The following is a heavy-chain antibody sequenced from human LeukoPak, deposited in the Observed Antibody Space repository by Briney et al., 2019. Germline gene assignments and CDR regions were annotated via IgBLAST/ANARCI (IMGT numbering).Heavy chain of an antibody. V-gene: IGHV4-4*07. Sequence: PSETLSLTCTVSGGSISSYYWSWIRQPAGKGLEWIGRIYTSGSTNYNPSLKSRVTMSVDTSKNQFSLKLSSVTAADTAVYYCAREVYSYGPYYYYYYMDVWGKGTTVTISS. CDR1: GGSISSYY. J-gene: IGHJ6*03. CDR2: IYTSGST. D-gene: IGHD5-18*01. CDR3: AREVYSYGPYYYYYYMDV.